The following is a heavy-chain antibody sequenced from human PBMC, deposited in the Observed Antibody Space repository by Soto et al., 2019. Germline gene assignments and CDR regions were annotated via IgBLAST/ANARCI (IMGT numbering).Heavy chain of an antibody. CDR1: GFTFSTYS. CDR2: ISGSGGGT. V-gene: IGHV3-23*01. CDR3: AKHMKPWVTESWYSSFDY. D-gene: IGHD6-13*01. J-gene: IGHJ4*02. Sequence: GGSLRLSCAASGFTFSTYSMSLVRQAPGKGLEWVSGISGSGGGTYYADSVKGRFTISRDNSKNTLYLQMHSLRAEDTAVYYCAKHMKPWVTESWYSSFDYWGQGTLVTVSS.